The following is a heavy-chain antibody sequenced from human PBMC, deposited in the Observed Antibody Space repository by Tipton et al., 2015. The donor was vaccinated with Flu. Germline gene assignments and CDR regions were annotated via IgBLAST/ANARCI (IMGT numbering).Heavy chain of an antibody. Sequence: QLVQSGGGLIQPGGSLRLTCAVSGFRLSENYVSWVRQAPGKGLEWVSLIYRDGTAYYADSVKGRFTISRDIPKNTLYLQMNSLRAEDTAVYYCARGPPDTSSDYWGQGTLVTVSS. V-gene: IGHV3-53*01. D-gene: IGHD5-18*01. CDR2: IYRDGTA. J-gene: IGHJ4*02. CDR3: ARGPPDTSSDY. CDR1: GFRLSENY.